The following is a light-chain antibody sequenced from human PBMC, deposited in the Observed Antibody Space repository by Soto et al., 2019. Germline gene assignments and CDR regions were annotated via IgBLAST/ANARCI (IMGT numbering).Light chain of an antibody. Sequence: EIVLTQSPGTLSLSPGERGTLSCRASQSVTSNYLAWYQQKPGQAPRLLIYGVSNRATGIPDRFSGSGSGTDFTLTISRLEPEDFAVYYCQQYGTSPRTFGQGTKVDIK. CDR1: QSVTSNY. V-gene: IGKV3-20*01. CDR2: GVS. J-gene: IGKJ1*01. CDR3: QQYGTSPRT.